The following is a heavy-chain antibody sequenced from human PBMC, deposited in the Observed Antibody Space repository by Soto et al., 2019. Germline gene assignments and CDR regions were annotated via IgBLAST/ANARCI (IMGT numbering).Heavy chain of an antibody. CDR2: ISAYNRNT. Sequence: QVQLVQSGAEVKKPGASVKVSCKASGYTFTSYGISWVRQAPGQGLEWMGWISAYNRNTNYAQKLQGRVTMTTDTSTSTADMELRSLRSDDTAVYYCAREPCSGGSCYSLDYWGQGTLVTVSS. D-gene: IGHD2-15*01. J-gene: IGHJ4*02. CDR3: AREPCSGGSCYSLDY. V-gene: IGHV1-18*01. CDR1: GYTFTSYG.